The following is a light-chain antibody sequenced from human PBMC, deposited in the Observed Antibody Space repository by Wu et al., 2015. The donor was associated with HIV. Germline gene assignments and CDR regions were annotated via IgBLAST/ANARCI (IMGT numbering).Light chain of an antibody. CDR1: QSVGSY. Sequence: EIVLTQSPATLSLSPGERATLSCRASQSVGSYLAWYQKKPGQAPRLLIYNASDRATGIPARFSGSGSGTDFTLTISRLEPEDFAVYYCQQYGVSPLTFGPGTKVDIK. CDR2: NAS. V-gene: IGKV3-11*01. CDR3: QQYGVSPLT. J-gene: IGKJ3*01.